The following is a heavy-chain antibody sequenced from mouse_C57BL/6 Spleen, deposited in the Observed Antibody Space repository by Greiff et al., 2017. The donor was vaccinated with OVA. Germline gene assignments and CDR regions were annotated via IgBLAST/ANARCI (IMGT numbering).Heavy chain of an antibody. CDR1: GYTFTDYE. V-gene: IGHV1-15*01. Sequence: QVQLQQSGAELVRPGASVTLSCKASGYTFTDYEMHWVKQTPVHGLEWIGAIDPETGGTAYNQKFKGKAILTADKSSSTAYMELRSLTSEDSAVYYCTRCPRIYYDYDGDYYAMDYWGQGTSVTVSS. CDR3: TRCPRIYYDYDGDYYAMDY. D-gene: IGHD2-4*01. J-gene: IGHJ4*01. CDR2: IDPETGGT.